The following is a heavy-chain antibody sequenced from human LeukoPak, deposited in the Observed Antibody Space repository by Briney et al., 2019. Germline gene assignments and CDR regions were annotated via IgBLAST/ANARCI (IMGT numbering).Heavy chain of an antibody. CDR3: TRGHSYYDSSGYGIAGHCQH. Sequence: KPGGSLRLSCTASGFTFGDYAMSWFRQAPGKGLEWVGFIRSKAYGGTTEYAASVKGRFTISRDDSKSIAYLQMNSLKTEDTAVYYCTRGHSYYDSSGYGIAGHCQHWSQGTLVTVSS. CDR2: IRSKAYGGTT. CDR1: GFTFGDYA. J-gene: IGHJ1*01. V-gene: IGHV3-49*05. D-gene: IGHD3-22*01.